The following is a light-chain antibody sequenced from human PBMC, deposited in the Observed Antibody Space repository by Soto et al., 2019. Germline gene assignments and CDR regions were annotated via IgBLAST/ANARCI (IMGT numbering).Light chain of an antibody. Sequence: DIVMTQSPDSLPVSLGERATINCKSSRSVLHTSNNKNYLAWFQQKPGQPPRLLIYWASTRGSGVPDRFSGSGSGSDFTLTISSLQAEDVAVYSCQQYYSAPWTFGQGTRVEIK. V-gene: IGKV4-1*01. CDR2: WAS. CDR3: QQYYSAPWT. CDR1: RSVLHTSNNKNY. J-gene: IGKJ1*01.